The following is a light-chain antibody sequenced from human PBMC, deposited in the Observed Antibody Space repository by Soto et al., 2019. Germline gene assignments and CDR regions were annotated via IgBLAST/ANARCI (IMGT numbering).Light chain of an antibody. CDR2: DAS. V-gene: IGKV3-11*01. Sequence: ENALTQSPATLSLSPGERATLSCRASQGVSSYLAWYQQKPGQAPRLLIYDASYRATGIPARFSGSGSGTDFTLTVSSLEAEDFAVYYCQHRANWLYTFGQGTKVEI. CDR3: QHRANWLYT. J-gene: IGKJ2*01. CDR1: QGVSSY.